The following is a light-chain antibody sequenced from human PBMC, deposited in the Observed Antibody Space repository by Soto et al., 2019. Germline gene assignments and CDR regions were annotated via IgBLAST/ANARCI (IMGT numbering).Light chain of an antibody. CDR2: GTS. Sequence: EIVLTQSPGTRSLSPGERASLSCWASQSVSSSYLAWYQQKPCQAPRLLIYGTSSRATGIPDRFSGSGSGTDFTLTISRLEPEDFAVYFCQQYGNSPPNTFGQGTKVDIK. J-gene: IGKJ2*01. CDR1: QSVSSSY. CDR3: QQYGNSPPNT. V-gene: IGKV3-20*01.